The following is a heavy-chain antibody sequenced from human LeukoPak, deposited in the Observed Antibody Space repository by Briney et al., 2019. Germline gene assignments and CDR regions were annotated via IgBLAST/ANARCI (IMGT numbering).Heavy chain of an antibody. J-gene: IGHJ6*03. D-gene: IGHD1-7*01. CDR3: AKGDNNWNYRSGTYYYYMDV. CDR1: RFTFSSYA. Sequence: GGSLRLSCAASRFTFSSYAMSWVRQAPGKGLEWVSAISGSGGSTYYADSVKGRFIISRDNAKNTLYLQMNSLGAEDTAVYYCAKGDNNWNYRSGTYYYYMDVWGKGTTVTVSS. CDR2: ISGSGGST. V-gene: IGHV3-23*01.